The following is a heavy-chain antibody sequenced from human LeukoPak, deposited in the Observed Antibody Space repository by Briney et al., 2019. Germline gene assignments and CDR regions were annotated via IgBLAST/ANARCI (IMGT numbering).Heavy chain of an antibody. CDR3: ARLGRGMAQIDY. Sequence: SETLSLTCTVSGASINSVDYYWGWIRQPPGKGLEWVGTIYYTGRTNYNPSLNSRLTVFEDTSKNQFSLTLTSVTAADTAVYYCARLGRGMAQIDYWSQGTLVTVSS. V-gene: IGHV4-39*01. J-gene: IGHJ4*02. CDR1: GASINSVDYY. D-gene: IGHD3-10*01. CDR2: IYYTGRT.